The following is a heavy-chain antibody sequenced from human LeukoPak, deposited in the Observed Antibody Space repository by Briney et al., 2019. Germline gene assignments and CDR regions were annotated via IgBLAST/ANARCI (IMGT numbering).Heavy chain of an antibody. CDR3: ARDLVSYDSSGPVDI. D-gene: IGHD3-22*01. V-gene: IGHV3-21*01. Sequence: PGGSLRLSCAASGFTFSSYEMNWVRQAPGKGLEWVSSISSSSSYIYYADSVKGRFTISRDNAKNSLYLQMNSLRAEDTAVYYCARDLVSYDSSGPVDIWGQGTMVTVSS. J-gene: IGHJ3*02. CDR2: ISSSSSYI. CDR1: GFTFSSYE.